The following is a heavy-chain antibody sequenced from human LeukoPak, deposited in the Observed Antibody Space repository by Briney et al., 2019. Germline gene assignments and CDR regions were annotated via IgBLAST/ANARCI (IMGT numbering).Heavy chain of an antibody. Sequence: GESLKISCKASGYTFTSNWIAWVRQKPGKGPEGIGIIHPDDSDTMYSPSFQGQVTVSVAKSMSTTFLQWSSPKTSDTATYYCARLRDSSSWFFGYWGQGTLVTVSP. J-gene: IGHJ4*02. CDR2: IHPDDSDT. CDR1: GYTFTSNW. V-gene: IGHV5-51*01. CDR3: ARLRDSSSWFFGY. D-gene: IGHD6-13*01.